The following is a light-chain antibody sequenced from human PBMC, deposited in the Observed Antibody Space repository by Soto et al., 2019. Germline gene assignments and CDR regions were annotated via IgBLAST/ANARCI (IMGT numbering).Light chain of an antibody. V-gene: IGKV3-15*01. CDR3: QQYNNWPKT. Sequence: EVEMTQSPATLSVSPGDRATLSCKASQRVSLNLAWYQQKPGQAPRLLIWHASIRATGIPARFTGSGSGTEFTLTISSLQSEDFAVYYCQQYNNWPKTFGQGTKVEVK. J-gene: IGKJ1*01. CDR2: HAS. CDR1: QRVSLN.